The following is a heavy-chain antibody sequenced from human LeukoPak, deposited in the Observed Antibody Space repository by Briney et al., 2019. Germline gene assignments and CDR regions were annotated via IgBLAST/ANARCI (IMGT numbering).Heavy chain of an antibody. CDR1: GFTVSSNY. Sequence: GGSLRLSCAASGFTVSSNYMSWVRQAPGKGLEWVSVLYSGGSTYYADSVKGRFTISRDNSKNTLYLQMNSLRAEDTAVYYCARVNVDTAMAFDYWGQGTLVTVSS. CDR3: ARVNVDTAMAFDY. V-gene: IGHV3-53*01. J-gene: IGHJ4*02. CDR2: LYSGGST. D-gene: IGHD5-18*01.